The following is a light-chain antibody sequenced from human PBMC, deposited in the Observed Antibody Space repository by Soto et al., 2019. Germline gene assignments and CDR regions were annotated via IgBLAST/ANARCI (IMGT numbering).Light chain of an antibody. CDR2: LGS. V-gene: IGKV2-28*01. CDR1: QSLLHSNGHNF. J-gene: IGKJ1*01. Sequence: DIVMTQSPLSLPVTPGEAGSISCRSIQSLLHSNGHNFLDWYVQKPGQSPQLLIYLGSNRASGVPDRFSSSGSGTDFTLKISRVEAEDVGVYYCMQALQTWTFGQGTKVDI. CDR3: MQALQTWT.